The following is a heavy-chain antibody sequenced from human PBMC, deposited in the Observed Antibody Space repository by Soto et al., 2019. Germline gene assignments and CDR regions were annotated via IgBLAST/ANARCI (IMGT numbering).Heavy chain of an antibody. J-gene: IGHJ4*02. Sequence: QVQLQESGPGLVKPSETLSLTCTVSGGSISSYYWSWIRQPPGKGLERIGYIYYSGSTNYNPSLKSRVTISVDTSKNQFSLKLSSVTAADTAVYYCARGIVATIPYFDYWGQGTLVTVSS. V-gene: IGHV4-59*01. CDR1: GGSISSYY. D-gene: IGHD5-12*01. CDR3: ARGIVATIPYFDY. CDR2: IYYSGST.